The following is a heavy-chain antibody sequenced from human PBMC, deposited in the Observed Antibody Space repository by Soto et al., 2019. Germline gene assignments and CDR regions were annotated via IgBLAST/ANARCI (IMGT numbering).Heavy chain of an antibody. V-gene: IGHV1-18*01. D-gene: IGHD6-13*01. Sequence: QVQLVQSGAEVKKPGASVKVSCKASGYTFTSYGISWVRQAPGQGLEWMGWISAYNGNTNYAQKFQGRVPMTTGTSTTTADMELRSLRSDDTAVYYCARTYSSSWHCNYWGQGTLVTVSS. J-gene: IGHJ4*02. CDR1: GYTFTSYG. CDR2: ISAYNGNT. CDR3: ARTYSSSWHCNY.